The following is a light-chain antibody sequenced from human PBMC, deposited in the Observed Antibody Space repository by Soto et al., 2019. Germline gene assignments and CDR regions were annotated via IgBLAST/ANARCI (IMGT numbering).Light chain of an antibody. Sequence: IVMTQSPGTLSVSPGERATLSCGASQNIGNKVGWYQQKPGQAPRLLIYGASTRATSIPVRFSGSGSGTEFTLTITSLQSEDSAVYYCQEYNYWHPITFGGGTKVEIK. CDR1: QNIGNK. V-gene: IGKV3-15*01. CDR2: GAS. J-gene: IGKJ4*01. CDR3: QEYNYWHPIT.